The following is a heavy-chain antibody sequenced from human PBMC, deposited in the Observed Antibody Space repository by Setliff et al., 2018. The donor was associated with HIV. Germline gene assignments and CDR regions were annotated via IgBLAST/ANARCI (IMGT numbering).Heavy chain of an antibody. V-gene: IGHV3-7*03. J-gene: IGHJ4*02. Sequence: GGSLRLSCAASRFDFNNYWMCWVRQAPGKGLEWVANIGQDGSEKNYVDSVKGRFTIFRDNSKKTLYLQMSSLRVEDTAVYYCAKDRQQLDPREFDYWGQGTLVTVSS. CDR2: IGQDGSEK. CDR1: RFDFNNYW. D-gene: IGHD6-13*01. CDR3: AKDRQQLDPREFDY.